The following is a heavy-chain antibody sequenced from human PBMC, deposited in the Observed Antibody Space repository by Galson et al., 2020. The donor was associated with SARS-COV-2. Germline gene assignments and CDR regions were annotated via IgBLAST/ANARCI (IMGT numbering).Heavy chain of an antibody. J-gene: IGHJ6*02. V-gene: IGHV4-59*01. Sequence: SETLSLTCTVSSGSISGFYWSWIRQPPGKGLEWIGYIYYSGSTNYNPSLKSRVTISLDTSKNQFSLRLSSVTAADTAVYYCARLMRSCSGGICYTYYYYARDVWGQGTTVTVSS. CDR3: ARLMRSCSGGICYTYYYYARDV. D-gene: IGHD2-15*01. CDR1: SGSISGFY. CDR2: IYYSGST.